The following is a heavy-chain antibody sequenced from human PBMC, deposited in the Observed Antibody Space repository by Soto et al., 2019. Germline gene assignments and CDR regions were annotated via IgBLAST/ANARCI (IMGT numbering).Heavy chain of an antibody. Sequence: PSETLSLTCAVYGGSFSAYYWSWIRQPPGRGLEWIGEINHRGSTNYNPSLKSRVTISVDTSKNQFSLKLSSVTAADTAVYYCAREWLRNVDYWGQGTLVTVSS. D-gene: IGHD5-12*01. CDR2: INHRGST. J-gene: IGHJ4*02. CDR1: GGSFSAYY. CDR3: AREWLRNVDY. V-gene: IGHV4-34*01.